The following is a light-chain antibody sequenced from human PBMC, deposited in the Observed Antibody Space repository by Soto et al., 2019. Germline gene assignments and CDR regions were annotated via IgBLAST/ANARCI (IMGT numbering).Light chain of an antibody. CDR1: GSNIGAGYD. CDR2: GNN. J-gene: IGLJ1*01. V-gene: IGLV1-40*01. CDR3: NSYTSSSTRV. Sequence: QPVLTQPPSVSGAPGQRVTISCSGGGSNIGAGYDVHWYQQLPEAAPKLLIYGNNIRPSGVSNRFSGSKSGNTASLTISGLQAEDEADYYCNSYTSSSTRVFGTGTKLTVL.